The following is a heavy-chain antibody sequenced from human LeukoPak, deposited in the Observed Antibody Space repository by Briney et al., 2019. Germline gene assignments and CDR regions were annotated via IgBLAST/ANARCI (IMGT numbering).Heavy chain of an antibody. V-gene: IGHV1-18*01. CDR3: ARAIAVAGTGDY. CDR2: ISAYNGNT. J-gene: IGHJ4*02. Sequence: WASMTVSCMASGYTFTSYGISWVRQAPGQGLEWMGWISAYNGNTNYAQKLQGRVTMTTDTSTSTAYMELRSLRSDDTAVYYCARAIAVAGTGDYWGQGTLVTVSS. CDR1: GYTFTSYG. D-gene: IGHD6-19*01.